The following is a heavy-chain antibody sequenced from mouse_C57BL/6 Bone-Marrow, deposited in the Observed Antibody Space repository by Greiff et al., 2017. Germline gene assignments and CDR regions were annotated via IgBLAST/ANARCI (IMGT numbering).Heavy chain of an antibody. CDR2: IDPANGNT. J-gene: IGHJ2*01. Sequence: VQLKQSVAELVRPGASVKLSCTASGFNIKNTYMHWVKQRPEQGLEWIGRIDPANGNTKYAPKFQGKATITADTSSNTAYLQLSSLTSEDTAIYYCASRHYYGSSYFDYWGQGTTLTVSS. V-gene: IGHV14-3*01. CDR3: ASRHYYGSSYFDY. CDR1: GFNIKNTY. D-gene: IGHD1-1*01.